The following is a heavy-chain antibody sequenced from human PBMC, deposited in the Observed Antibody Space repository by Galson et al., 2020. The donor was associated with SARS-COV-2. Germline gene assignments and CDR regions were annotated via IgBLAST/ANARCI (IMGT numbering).Heavy chain of an antibody. D-gene: IGHD3-3*01. CDR1: GFPLRAMA. J-gene: IGHJ5*02. CDR3: ATERYDNSRGLES. CDR2: IQEEGKKR. Sequence: GESRKTPGEGSGFPLRAMAWTGVGRAPGRGRGGGTVIQEEGKKRYYAESVRGRFAISRDNSENTLFLQMNSLRPDDTGIYYCATERYDNSRGLESWGQGTLVTVSS. V-gene: IGHV3-30*03.